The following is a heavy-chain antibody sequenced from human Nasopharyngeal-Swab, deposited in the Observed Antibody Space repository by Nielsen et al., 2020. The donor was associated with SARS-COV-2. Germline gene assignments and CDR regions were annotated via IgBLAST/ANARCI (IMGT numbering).Heavy chain of an antibody. CDR2: ISSNGGST. CDR3: ARVKGDFWSDYYYYYYGMDV. CDR1: GFTFSSYA. V-gene: IGHV3-64*01. Sequence: GESLKISCAASGFTFSSYAMHWVRQAPGKGLEYVSAISSNGGSTYYANSVKGRFTISRDNSKNTLYLQMGSLRAEDMAVYYCARVKGDFWSDYYYYYYGMDVWGQGTTVTVSS. D-gene: IGHD3-3*01. J-gene: IGHJ6*02.